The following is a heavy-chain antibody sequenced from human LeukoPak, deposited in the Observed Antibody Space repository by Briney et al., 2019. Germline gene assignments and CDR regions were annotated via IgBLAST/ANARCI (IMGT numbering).Heavy chain of an antibody. V-gene: IGHV3-66*01. CDR3: ATYTCGGDCYAYYFDY. D-gene: IGHD2-21*02. CDR2: IYSGGST. J-gene: IGHJ4*02. Sequence: GGSLRLSCAVSGLPFTSHSMNWVRQAPGKGLEWVSVIYSGGSTHYAESVKGRFTISRDNSKNILYLQMNTLRAEDTAIYYCATYTCGGDCYAYYFDYWGQGTLVTVSS. CDR1: GLPFTSHS.